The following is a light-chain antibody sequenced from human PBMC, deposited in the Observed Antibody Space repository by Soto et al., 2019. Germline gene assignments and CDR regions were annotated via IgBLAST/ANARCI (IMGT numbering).Light chain of an antibody. J-gene: IGLJ2*01. CDR3: SSYTSSSTLV. CDR1: SNDVGVYNY. V-gene: IGLV2-14*03. CDR2: DVS. Sequence: QSALTQPSSLSGSPGQSITISCTGTSNDVGVYNYVSWYQQHPGKAPKLMIYDVSNRPSGVSNRFSGSKSGNTASLTISGLQAEDEADYYCSSYTSSSTLVFGGGTKVTVL.